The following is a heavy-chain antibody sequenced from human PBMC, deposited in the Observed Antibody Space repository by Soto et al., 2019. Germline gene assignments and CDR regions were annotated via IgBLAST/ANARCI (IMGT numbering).Heavy chain of an antibody. CDR1: GGSISSYY. Sequence: TSETLSLTCTVSGGSISSYYWSWIRQPPGKGLEWIGEINHSENTNYNPSLESRVTISVDTSKNHFSLRLSSVTAADTAVYYCARGSNSPYYYYGMDVWGQGTTVTVSS. CDR3: ARGSNSPYYYYGMDV. V-gene: IGHV4-34*01. CDR2: INHSENT. D-gene: IGHD1-1*01. J-gene: IGHJ6*02.